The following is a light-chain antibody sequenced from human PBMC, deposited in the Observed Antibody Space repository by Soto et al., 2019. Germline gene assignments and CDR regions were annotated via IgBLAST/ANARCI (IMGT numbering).Light chain of an antibody. CDR2: DAS. CDR3: QQRSNQLT. CDR1: QSVSSY. V-gene: IGKV3-11*01. Sequence: EIVLTQSPATLSLSPGERATLSCRASQSVSSYLAWYQQKPGQAPRLLIYDASNRATGIPARFSGSGSGTDFTLTISSLEPEDFAVYYCQQRSNQLTFGGGTKVDMK. J-gene: IGKJ4*01.